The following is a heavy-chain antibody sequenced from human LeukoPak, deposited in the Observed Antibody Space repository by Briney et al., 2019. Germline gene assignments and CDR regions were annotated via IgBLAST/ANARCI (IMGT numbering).Heavy chain of an antibody. CDR1: GGSISSGSYY. D-gene: IGHD5-12*01. CDR3: ARDLVAPRRVNAFDI. CDR2: IYTSGST. J-gene: IGHJ3*02. Sequence: PSETLSFTCTVSGGSISSGSYYWSWIRQPAGKGLEWIGRIYTSGSTNYNPSLKSRVTISVDTSKNQFSLKLSSVTAADTAVYYCARDLVAPRRVNAFDIWGQGTMVTVSS. V-gene: IGHV4-61*02.